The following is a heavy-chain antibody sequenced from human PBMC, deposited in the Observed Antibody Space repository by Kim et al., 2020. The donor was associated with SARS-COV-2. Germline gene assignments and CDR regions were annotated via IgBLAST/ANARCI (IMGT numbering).Heavy chain of an antibody. Sequence: SLKRRVTMSVDTSENQFSLKQSSVTAADTAVYYCARDKSIAAAGSDWFDPWGQGTLVTVSS. D-gene: IGHD6-13*01. J-gene: IGHJ5*02. V-gene: IGHV4-4*07. CDR3: ARDKSIAAAGSDWFDP.